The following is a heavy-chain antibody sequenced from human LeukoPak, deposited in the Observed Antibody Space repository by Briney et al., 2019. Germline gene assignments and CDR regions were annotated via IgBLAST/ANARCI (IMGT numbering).Heavy chain of an antibody. CDR2: ISSSSSYI. CDR3: ARVSYYYDSSGYYPDY. Sequence: GGSLRLSCAASGFTFSSYSMNWVRQAPGKGLEWVSSISSSSSYIYCADSVKGRFTISRDNAKNSLYLQMNSLRAEDTAVYYCARVSYYYDSSGYYPDYWGQGTLVTVSS. J-gene: IGHJ4*02. D-gene: IGHD3-22*01. CDR1: GFTFSSYS. V-gene: IGHV3-21*01.